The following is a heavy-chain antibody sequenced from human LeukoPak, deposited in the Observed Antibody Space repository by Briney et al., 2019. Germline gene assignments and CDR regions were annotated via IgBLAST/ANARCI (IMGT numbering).Heavy chain of an antibody. Sequence: PGGSLRLSCVASGFTFSSFWMSWVRQAPGKGLESVANIDQDGSVRNYVDSVKGRFIISRDNAKNSLYLQMDSLRAEDTAVYFCARDPGSSSFDYWGLGTPVTVSS. CDR2: IDQDGSVR. D-gene: IGHD6-13*01. CDR3: ARDPGSSSFDY. CDR1: GFTFSSFW. J-gene: IGHJ4*02. V-gene: IGHV3-7*01.